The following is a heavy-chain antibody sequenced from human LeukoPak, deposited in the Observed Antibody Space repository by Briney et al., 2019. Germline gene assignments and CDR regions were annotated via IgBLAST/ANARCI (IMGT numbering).Heavy chain of an antibody. D-gene: IGHD3-16*01. Sequence: SETLSLTCTVSGGSISSYYWSWIRQPPGKGLEWIGYIYYSGSTNYNPSLKSRVTISVDTSKNQFSLKLSSVTAADAAVYYCARWRGWFDPWGQGTLVTVSS. CDR3: ARWRGWFDP. CDR2: IYYSGST. J-gene: IGHJ5*02. V-gene: IGHV4-59*01. CDR1: GGSISSYY.